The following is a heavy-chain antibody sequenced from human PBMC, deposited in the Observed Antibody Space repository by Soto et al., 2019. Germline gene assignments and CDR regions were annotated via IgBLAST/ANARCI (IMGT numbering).Heavy chain of an antibody. J-gene: IGHJ6*02. CDR2: IWYDGSNK. Sequence: GGSLRLSCAASGFTFSSYGMHWVRQAPGKGLEWVAVIWYDGSNKYYADSVKGRFTISRDNSKNTLYLQMNSLRAEDTAVYYCARAHGNYYYGMDVSGQGTTVTVYS. V-gene: IGHV3-33*01. CDR1: GFTFSSYG. CDR3: ARAHGNYYYGMDV.